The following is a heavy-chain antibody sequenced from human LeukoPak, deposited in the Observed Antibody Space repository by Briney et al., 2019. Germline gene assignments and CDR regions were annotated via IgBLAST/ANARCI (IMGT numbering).Heavy chain of an antibody. V-gene: IGHV3-49*04. CDR2: IRGKTYGGAT. CDR3: SRQRSTITGTLWHFDS. Sequence: GRSLRLSCTTSGFTFGDYAMSWVRQAPGKGLEWIAFIRGKTYGGATDYAASVKGRFTISRDDSKSIAYLQMTNLKTEDTAVYYCSRQRSTITGTLWHFDSWGQGTLVTVSS. J-gene: IGHJ4*02. D-gene: IGHD1-20*01. CDR1: GFTFGDYA.